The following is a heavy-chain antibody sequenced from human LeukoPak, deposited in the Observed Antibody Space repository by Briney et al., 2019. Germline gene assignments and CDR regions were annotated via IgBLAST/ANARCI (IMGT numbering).Heavy chain of an antibody. J-gene: IGHJ4*02. V-gene: IGHV1-18*01. CDR1: GYTFSGYG. D-gene: IGHD2-15*01. CDR3: ARGGRYSNFDY. Sequence: VASVKVSCKASGYTFSGYGISWVRQTPGQGLEWMGWISVYNGHTNYAQKFQDRVTVTTDTSTSTAYMELRSLRSDDTAVYYCARGGRYSNFDYWGQGTLVTVSS. CDR2: ISVYNGHT.